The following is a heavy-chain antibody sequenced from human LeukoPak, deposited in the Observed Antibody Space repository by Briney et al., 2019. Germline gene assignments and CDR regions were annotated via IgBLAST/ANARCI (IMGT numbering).Heavy chain of an antibody. J-gene: IGHJ4*02. V-gene: IGHV3-21*01. D-gene: IGHD3-10*01. CDR2: ISSSSSYI. Sequence: PGGSLRLSCAASGFTFSSYSMNWVRQAPGKGLEWVSSISSSSSYIYYADSVKGRFTMSRDNAKNSLYLQMNSLRAEDTAVYYCASEVITMVRGVSSSKRDYWGQGTLVTVSS. CDR1: GFTFSSYS. CDR3: ASEVITMVRGVSSSKRDY.